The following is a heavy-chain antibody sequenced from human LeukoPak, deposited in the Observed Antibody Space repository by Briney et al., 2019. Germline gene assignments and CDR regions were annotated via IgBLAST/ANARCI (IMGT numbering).Heavy chain of an antibody. CDR3: ARDGPDAFDI. CDR1: GGTFSSYA. Sequence: SVKVPCKASGGTFSSYAISWVRQAPGQGLEWMGGIIPIFGTANYAQKFHGRVTITTDESTSTAYMELSSLRSEDTAVYYCARDGPDAFDIWGQGTMVTVSS. D-gene: IGHD3/OR15-3a*01. CDR2: IIPIFGTA. J-gene: IGHJ3*02. V-gene: IGHV1-69*05.